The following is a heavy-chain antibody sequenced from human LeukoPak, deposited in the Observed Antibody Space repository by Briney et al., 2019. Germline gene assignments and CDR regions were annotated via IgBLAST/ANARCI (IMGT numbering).Heavy chain of an antibody. CDR1: GGTFSSYA. CDR2: ISAYNGNT. Sequence: ASVKVSCKASGGTFSSYAISWVRQAPGQGLEWMGWISAYNGNTNYAQELQGRVTMTTDTSTSTAYMELRSLRSDDTAVYYCARGYCSSTRNWFDPWGQGTLVTVSS. J-gene: IGHJ5*02. V-gene: IGHV1-18*01. CDR3: ARGYCSSTRNWFDP. D-gene: IGHD2-2*01.